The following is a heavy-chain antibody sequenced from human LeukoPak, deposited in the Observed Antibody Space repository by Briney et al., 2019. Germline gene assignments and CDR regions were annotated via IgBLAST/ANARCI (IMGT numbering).Heavy chain of an antibody. CDR1: GFTFTSSA. CDR2: IVVGSGNT. Sequence: GASVKVSCKASGFTFTSSAMQWVRQARGQRLEWIGWIVVGSGNTNYAQKFQERVTITRDMSTSTAYMELSSLRSEDTAVYYCAASYFWSPHYMDVWGKGTTVTVSS. V-gene: IGHV1-58*02. D-gene: IGHD3-3*01. J-gene: IGHJ6*03. CDR3: AASYFWSPHYMDV.